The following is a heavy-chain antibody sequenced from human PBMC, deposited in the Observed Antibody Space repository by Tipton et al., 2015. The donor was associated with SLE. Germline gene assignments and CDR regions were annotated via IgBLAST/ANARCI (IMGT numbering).Heavy chain of an antibody. CDR3: AKAGQQLVPGYFDY. CDR1: GFPVSNYA. CDR2: IISNGDTT. J-gene: IGHJ4*02. Sequence: GSLRLSCAASGFPVSNYAMTWVRQAPGKGLEWVSTIISNGDTTWYPDSVKGRFTISRDNSWNTLYLQMNSLRVEDTAIYYCAKAGQQLVPGYFDYWGQGALVTVSS. D-gene: IGHD6-13*01. V-gene: IGHV3-23*01.